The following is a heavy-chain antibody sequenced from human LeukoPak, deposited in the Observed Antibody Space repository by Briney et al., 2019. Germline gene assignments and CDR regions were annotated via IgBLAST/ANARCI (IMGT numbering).Heavy chain of an antibody. V-gene: IGHV4-38-2*01. D-gene: IGHD3-10*01. J-gene: IGHJ4*02. CDR1: GYSISSGYY. CDR2: IYHSGST. CDR3: ARVIRGVTNGKFDY. Sequence: SETLSLTCAVSGYSISSGYYWGWIRQPPGKGLEWIGSIYHSGSTYYNPSLKSRVTISVDTSKNQFSLKLSSVTAADTAVYYCARVIRGVTNGKFDYWGQGTLVTVSS.